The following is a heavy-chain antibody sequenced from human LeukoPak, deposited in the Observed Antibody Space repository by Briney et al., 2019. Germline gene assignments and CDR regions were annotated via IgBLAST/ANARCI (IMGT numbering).Heavy chain of an antibody. J-gene: IGHJ4*02. D-gene: IGHD3-22*01. Sequence: GGSLRLSCAASGFTFSSYAMHWVRQAPGKGLEWVAVISYDGSNKYYADSVKGRFTISRDNSKNTLYLQMNSLRAEDTAVYYCARVLPRAYYYDSSGSFDYWGQGTLVTVSS. CDR2: ISYDGSNK. V-gene: IGHV3-30-3*01. CDR3: ARVLPRAYYYDSSGSFDY. CDR1: GFTFSSYA.